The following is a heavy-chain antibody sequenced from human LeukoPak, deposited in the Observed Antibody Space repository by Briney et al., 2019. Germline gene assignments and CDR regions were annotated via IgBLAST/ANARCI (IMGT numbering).Heavy chain of an antibody. J-gene: IGHJ5*02. CDR3: ARATRSWFDP. Sequence: SETLSLTCTVSGGSISSSSYYWGWIRQPPGKGLEWIGSVYNSGKTYYNPSLKSRLTISVDTSKNQFSLKLSSVTAADTAVYYCARATRSWFDPWGQGTLVTVSS. CDR2: VYNSGKT. V-gene: IGHV4-39*07. CDR1: GGSISSSSYY.